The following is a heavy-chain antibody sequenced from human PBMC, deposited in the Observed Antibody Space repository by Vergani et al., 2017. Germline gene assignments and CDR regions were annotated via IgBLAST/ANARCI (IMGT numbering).Heavy chain of an antibody. CDR3: AVLNMPRYHFDS. J-gene: IGHJ4*02. V-gene: IGHV1-69*13. CDR2: IIPLFGML. Sequence: QVHLVQSGAEVKKPGSSVTVSCRASGGTFSSFAISWVRQAPGQGLEWIGRIIPLFGMLNHGPRFEGRFTISADEATSTAYMELTNLRSDDTAVYYFAVLNMPRYHFDSGGPGTLVTVSS. CDR1: GGTFSSFA. D-gene: IGHD2-2*01.